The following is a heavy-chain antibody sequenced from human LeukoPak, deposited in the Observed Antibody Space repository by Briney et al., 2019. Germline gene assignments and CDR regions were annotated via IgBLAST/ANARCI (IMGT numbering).Heavy chain of an antibody. Sequence: PGGSLRLSCAASGFTFSSDWMSWVRQAPGKGLEWVANIKQDGSEKYYVDSVKGRFTISRDNAKNSLYLQMNSLRAEDTAVYYCARGITIFGVVIIAFDIWGQGTMVIVSS. V-gene: IGHV3-7*01. CDR3: ARGITIFGVVIIAFDI. CDR1: GFTFSSDW. D-gene: IGHD3-3*01. J-gene: IGHJ3*02. CDR2: IKQDGSEK.